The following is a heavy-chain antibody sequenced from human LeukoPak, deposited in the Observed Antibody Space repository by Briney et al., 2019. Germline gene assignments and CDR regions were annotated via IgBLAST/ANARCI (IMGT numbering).Heavy chain of an antibody. V-gene: IGHV3-30*02. J-gene: IGHJ6*03. CDR1: GFIFSSYG. D-gene: IGHD5-12*01. CDR2: IRYDGSNK. Sequence: PGGSLRLSCAASGFIFSSYGMHWVRQAPGKGLEWVAFIRYDGSNKYYADSVKGRFTISRDNSKNTLYLQMNSLRAEDTAVYYCANSGYDYEGADYYYYYMDVWGKGTTVTISS. CDR3: ANSGYDYEGADYYYYYMDV.